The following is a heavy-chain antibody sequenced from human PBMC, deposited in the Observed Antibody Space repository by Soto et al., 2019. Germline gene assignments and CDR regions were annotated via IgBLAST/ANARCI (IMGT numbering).Heavy chain of an antibody. V-gene: IGHV3-30-3*01. Sequence: QVQLVESGGGVVQPGRSLRLSCAASGFTFSSYAMHWVRQAPSKGLEWVAVISYDGSNKYYADSVKGRFTISRDNSKNTLYLQMNSLRAEDTAVYYCARTGYCSGGSCTIHYYYYYGMDVWGQGTTVTVSS. CDR2: ISYDGSNK. CDR3: ARTGYCSGGSCTIHYYYYYGMDV. J-gene: IGHJ6*02. CDR1: GFTFSSYA. D-gene: IGHD2-15*01.